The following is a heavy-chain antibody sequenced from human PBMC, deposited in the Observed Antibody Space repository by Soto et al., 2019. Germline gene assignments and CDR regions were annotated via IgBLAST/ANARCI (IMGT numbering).Heavy chain of an antibody. CDR3: ARDFGKIAAAGYGMDV. CDR2: ISSSSSTI. V-gene: IGHV3-48*02. D-gene: IGHD6-13*01. J-gene: IGHJ6*02. Sequence: GGSLRLSCAASVFTFSSYSMNWVRQAPGKGLEWVSYISSSSSTIYYADSVKGRFTISRDNAKNSLYLQMNSLRDEDTAVYYCARDFGKIAAAGYGMDVWGQGTTVTVSS. CDR1: VFTFSSYS.